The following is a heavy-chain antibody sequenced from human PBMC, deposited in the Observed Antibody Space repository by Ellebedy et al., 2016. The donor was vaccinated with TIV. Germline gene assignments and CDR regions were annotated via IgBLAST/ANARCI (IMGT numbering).Heavy chain of an antibody. CDR1: GFTFSDYY. CDR2: ISTSGFTK. Sequence: GESLKISCAGSGFTFSDYYMSWIRQAPGKGLEWISQISTSGFTKRYADSVRGRFTVSRDNAKNSLSLQMNSLRDEDTAVYYCARGGIPDAFNVWGQGTMVTVSS. CDR3: ARGGIPDAFNV. J-gene: IGHJ3*01. V-gene: IGHV3-11*04. D-gene: IGHD3-16*01.